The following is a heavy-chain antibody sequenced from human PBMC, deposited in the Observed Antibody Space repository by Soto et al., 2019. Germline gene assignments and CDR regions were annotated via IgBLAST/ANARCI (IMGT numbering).Heavy chain of an antibody. CDR2: TSWDEGSK. Sequence: QVQLVESGGGVVQPGRSLSLSCAASGFTFDTYGMHWVRQAPGKGLEWLAVTSWDEGSKYYADSVKGRFTISRDNSKNTVCLQMDSLRPEDTAIYFCGIEGTGGDYWGDHWGQGSLVTVSS. J-gene: IGHJ5*02. V-gene: IGHV3-30*03. CDR3: GIEGTGGDYWGDH. CDR1: GFTFDTYG. D-gene: IGHD2-21*01.